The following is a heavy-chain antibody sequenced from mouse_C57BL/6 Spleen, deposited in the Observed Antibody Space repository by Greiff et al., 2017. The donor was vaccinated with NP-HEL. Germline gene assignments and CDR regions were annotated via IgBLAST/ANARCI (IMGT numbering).Heavy chain of an antibody. D-gene: IGHD2-4*01. V-gene: IGHV5-6*02. Sequence: DVMLVESGGDLVKPGGSLKLSCAASGFTFSSYGMSWVRQTPDKRLEWVATISSGGSYTYYPDSVKGRFTISRDNAKNTLYLQMSSLKSEDTAMYYCASPYDYDEAWFAYWGQGTLVTVSA. J-gene: IGHJ3*01. CDR3: ASPYDYDEAWFAY. CDR1: GFTFSSYG. CDR2: ISSGGSYT.